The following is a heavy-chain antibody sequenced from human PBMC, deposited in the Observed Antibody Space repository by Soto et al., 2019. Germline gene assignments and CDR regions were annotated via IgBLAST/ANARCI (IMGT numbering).Heavy chain of an antibody. CDR1: GGSISSSSYY. V-gene: IGHV4-39*01. Sequence: QLQLQESGPGLVKPSETLSLTCTVSGGSISSSSYYWGWIRQPPGKGLEGIGRIYYSGSTYYNPTLKSRVTLSVDSSKNQFSLRLSSVTAADTAVYYCAGAAELRSYYFDYWGQGTLVTVSS. D-gene: IGHD3-3*01. CDR3: AGAAELRSYYFDY. J-gene: IGHJ4*02. CDR2: IYYSGST.